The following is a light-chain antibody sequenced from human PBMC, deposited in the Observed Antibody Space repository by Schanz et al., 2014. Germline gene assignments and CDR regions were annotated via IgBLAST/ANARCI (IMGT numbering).Light chain of an antibody. CDR3: QQCGSSRWT. CDR1: QSVYNN. CDR2: DVS. Sequence: EIVLTQSPGTLSLSPGERAALSCRASQSVYNNLAWYQQKPGQRPRLLMYDVSNRDTGIPDRFSGSGSGTDFTLTISRLEPEDFAVYYCQQCGSSRWTFGQGTKVEIK. V-gene: IGKV3-20*01. J-gene: IGKJ1*01.